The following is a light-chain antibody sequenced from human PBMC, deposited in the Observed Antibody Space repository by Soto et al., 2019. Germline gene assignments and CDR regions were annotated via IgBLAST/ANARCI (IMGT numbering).Light chain of an antibody. V-gene: IGKV4-1*01. CDR1: QSFLYSSNNKNY. J-gene: IGKJ1*01. CDR2: WAS. Sequence: DIVMTQSPASLAVSLGERATIDCKSSQSFLYSSNNKNYLAWYQQKPGQPPKLLIYWASTRESGVPDRFSGSGSGTDFTLTISSLQAEDVAVYYCQQYYSTPRTFGQGTKVDI. CDR3: QQYYSTPRT.